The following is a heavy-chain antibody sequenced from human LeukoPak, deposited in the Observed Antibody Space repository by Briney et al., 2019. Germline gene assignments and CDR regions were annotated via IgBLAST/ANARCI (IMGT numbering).Heavy chain of an antibody. J-gene: IGHJ4*02. CDR1: GFTFSSYS. Sequence: GGSLRLSCAASGFTFSSYSMNWVRQAPGKGLEWVSSISSSSSYIYYADSVKGRFTISRDNAKNSLYLQMNSLRAEDTAVYYCARTPSYSGYDSHLDYWGQGTLVTVSS. V-gene: IGHV3-21*01. D-gene: IGHD5-12*01. CDR2: ISSSSSYI. CDR3: ARTPSYSGYDSHLDY.